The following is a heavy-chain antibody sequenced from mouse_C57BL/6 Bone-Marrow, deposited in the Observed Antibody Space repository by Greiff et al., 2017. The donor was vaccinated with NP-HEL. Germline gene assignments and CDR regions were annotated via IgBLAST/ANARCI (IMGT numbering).Heavy chain of an antibody. CDR2: ISSGGSYT. CDR3: ARRAYYSNIWYFDV. J-gene: IGHJ1*03. CDR1: GFTFSSYG. Sequence: EVQRVESGGDLVKPGGSLKLSCAASGFTFSSYGMSWVRQTPDKRLEWVATISSGGSYTYYPDSVKGRFTISRDNAKNTLYLQMSSLKSEDTAMYYCARRAYYSNIWYFDVWGTGTTVTVSS. D-gene: IGHD2-5*01. V-gene: IGHV5-6*01.